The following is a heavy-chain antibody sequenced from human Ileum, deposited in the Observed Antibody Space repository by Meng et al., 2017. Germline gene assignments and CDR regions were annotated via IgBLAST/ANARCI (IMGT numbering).Heavy chain of an antibody. V-gene: IGHV3-74*01. CDR3: VCFGGFSGFDP. J-gene: IGHJ5*02. CDR2: INSDGGGG. Sequence: EVQLVESGGGLVQPGGSLILSCATSGFTFRDHYMHWVRQAPGKGLEWVSRINSDGGGGTYADFVKGRFTISRDNAKNTLYLQMYSLTVDDTAIYYCVCFGGFSGFDPWGQGTLVTVSS. D-gene: IGHD3-10*01. CDR1: GFTFRDHY.